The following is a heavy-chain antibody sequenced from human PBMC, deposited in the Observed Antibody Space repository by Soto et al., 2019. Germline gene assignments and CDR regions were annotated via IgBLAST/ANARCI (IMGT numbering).Heavy chain of an antibody. CDR2: ISYDGSNK. Sequence: GGSLRLSCAASGFTFSSYAMHWVRQAPGKGLEWVAVISYDGSNKYYADSVKGRFTISRDNSKNTLYLQMNSLRAEDTAVYYCARPDYLGVHLWGQGTLVTVSS. CDR1: GFTFSSYA. D-gene: IGHD4-17*01. CDR3: ARPDYLGVHL. V-gene: IGHV3-30-3*01. J-gene: IGHJ5*02.